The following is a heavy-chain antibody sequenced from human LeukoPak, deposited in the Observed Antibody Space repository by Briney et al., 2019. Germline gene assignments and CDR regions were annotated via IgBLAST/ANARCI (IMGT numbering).Heavy chain of an antibody. CDR2: MSSSGRTI. J-gene: IGHJ6*03. D-gene: IGHD2-15*01. Sequence: GGSLRLSCAASGFTHSDYYMSWIRQAPGKGLEWVSYMSSSGRTIHYADSVKGRFTISRDNAKNSLYLQMNSLRAEDTAVYYCARGVVEDYYYYYMDVWGKGTTVTVSS. V-gene: IGHV3-11*01. CDR3: ARGVVEDYYYYYMDV. CDR1: GFTHSDYY.